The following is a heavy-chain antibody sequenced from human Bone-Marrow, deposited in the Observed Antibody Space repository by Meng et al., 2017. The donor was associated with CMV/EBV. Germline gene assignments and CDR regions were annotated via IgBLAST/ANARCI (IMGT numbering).Heavy chain of an antibody. J-gene: IGHJ6*02. CDR2: ISYVGSNK. CDR3: ARGGLAYYDFWSGYYPNYYYYGMDV. Sequence: GESLKISCAASGFTFSSYGMHWVRQAPGKGLEWVAVISYVGSNKYYADSVKGRFTISRDNSKNTLYLQMNSLRAEDTAVYYCARGGLAYYDFWSGYYPNYYYYGMDVWGQGTTVTVSS. D-gene: IGHD3-3*01. V-gene: IGHV3-30*19. CDR1: GFTFSSYG.